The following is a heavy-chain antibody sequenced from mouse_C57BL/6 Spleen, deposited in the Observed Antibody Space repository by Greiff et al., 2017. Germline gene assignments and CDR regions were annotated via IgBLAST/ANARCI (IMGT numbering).Heavy chain of an antibody. V-gene: IGHV1-55*01. CDR3: ARTGYSNPMDY. D-gene: IGHD2-5*01. J-gene: IGHJ4*01. Sequence: QVQLQQPGAELVKPGASVKMSCKASGYTFTSYWITWVKQRPGQGLEWIGVIYPGSGSTNYNEKFKSKATLTVDTSSSTAYMQLSSLTSEDSAVYYWARTGYSNPMDYWGQGTSVTVSS. CDR1: GYTFTSYW. CDR2: IYPGSGST.